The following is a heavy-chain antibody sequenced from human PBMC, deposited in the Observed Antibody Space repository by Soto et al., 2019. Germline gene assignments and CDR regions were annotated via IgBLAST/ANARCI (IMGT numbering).Heavy chain of an antibody. CDR3: ARHTPAISISDH. CDR2: IYHSGST. D-gene: IGHD2-15*01. CDR1: SGSISSRKW. V-gene: IGHV4-4*02. Sequence: PSETLSLTCAVSSGSISSRKWWTWVRQSPGKGLEWIGEIYHSGSTNYNPSLKSRVTISIDKSNNQFSLKLSSVTAADTAVYYCARHTPAISISDHWGQGTLVTVSS. J-gene: IGHJ4*02.